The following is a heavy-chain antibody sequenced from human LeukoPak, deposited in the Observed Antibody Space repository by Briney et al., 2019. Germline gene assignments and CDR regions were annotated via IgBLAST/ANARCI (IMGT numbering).Heavy chain of an antibody. J-gene: IGHJ4*02. CDR2: ISYDGSNK. V-gene: IGHV3-30-3*01. D-gene: IGHD3-3*01. Sequence: PGGSLRLSCAASGFTFSSYAMHWVRQAPGKGLEWVAVISYDGSNKYYADSVKGRFTISRDNSKNTLYLQMNSLRAEDTAVYYCALGGYYDFWSGYYPLDYWGQGTLVTVSS. CDR1: GFTFSSYA. CDR3: ALGGYYDFWSGYYPLDY.